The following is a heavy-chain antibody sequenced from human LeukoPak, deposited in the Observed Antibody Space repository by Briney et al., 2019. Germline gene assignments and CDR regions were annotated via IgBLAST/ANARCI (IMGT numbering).Heavy chain of an antibody. V-gene: IGHV4-59*01. J-gene: IGHJ6*03. CDR1: GGSISSYY. CDR3: ARMGPPLRGVRYYYYMDV. CDR2: IYYSGST. Sequence: SETLSLTCNVSGGSISSYYWSWIRQPPGKGLEWIGYIYYSGSTNYNPSLKSRVTISVDTSKNQFSLKLTSVTAADTAVYYCARMGPPLRGVRYYYYMDVRGKGTTVTVSS. D-gene: IGHD3-10*01.